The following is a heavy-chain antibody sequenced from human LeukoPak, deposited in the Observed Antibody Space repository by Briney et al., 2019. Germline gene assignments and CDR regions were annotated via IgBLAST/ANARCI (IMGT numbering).Heavy chain of an antibody. D-gene: IGHD6-13*01. CDR3: ARTGVSVAAAGTYYYYMDV. CDR2: MNPNSGNT. V-gene: IGHV1-8*01. CDR1: GYTFTSYD. J-gene: IGHJ6*03. Sequence: SVKVSCKASGYTFTSYDINWVRQATGQGLEWMGWMNPNSGNTGYAQKFQGRVTMTRNTSISTAYMELSSLRSEDTAVYYCARTGVSVAAAGTYYYYMDVWGKGTTVTVSS.